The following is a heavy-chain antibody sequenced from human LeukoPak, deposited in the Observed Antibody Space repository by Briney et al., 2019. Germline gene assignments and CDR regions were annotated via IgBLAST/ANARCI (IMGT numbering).Heavy chain of an antibody. CDR1: GGSISSYY. V-gene: IGHV4-59*01. Sequence: SETLSLTCTVSGGSISSYYWSWIRQPPGKGLEWIGYIYYSGSTNYNPSLKSRVTISVDTSKNQFSLKLSSVTAADTAVYYCARVAGGSSSSSPYYYYYYMDVWGKGTTVTVSS. J-gene: IGHJ6*03. CDR3: ARVAGGSSSSSPYYYYYYMDV. CDR2: IYYSGST. D-gene: IGHD6-6*01.